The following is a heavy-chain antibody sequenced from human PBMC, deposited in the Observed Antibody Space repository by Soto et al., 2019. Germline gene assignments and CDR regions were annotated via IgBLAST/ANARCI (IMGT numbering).Heavy chain of an antibody. CDR1: GFSVTANY. V-gene: IGHV3-53*01. J-gene: IGHJ4*02. CDR3: HGYGY. CDR2: IYSGGST. D-gene: IGHD5-12*01. Sequence: EVQVVESGGGLIQPGGSLRLSCEVSGFSVTANYMSWVRQAPGKGLEWVSVIYSGGSTYYIDSLKGRFSISRDIYKNTLYLQMNSLRAEDTAVYYCHGYGYWGQGTLVTVSS.